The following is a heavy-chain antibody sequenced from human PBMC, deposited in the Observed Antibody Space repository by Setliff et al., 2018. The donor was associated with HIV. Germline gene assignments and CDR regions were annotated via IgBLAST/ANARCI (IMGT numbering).Heavy chain of an antibody. J-gene: IGHJ4*02. V-gene: IGHV4-39*01. CDR2: IYYTGTT. Sequence: PSETMSLTCSVSGGSISSRSNYWGWIRQPPGKGLEWIGTIYYTGTTYYNPSLQSRVTLSVDTSKNQFSLKLSSVTAAATAFYYCAKPYYDISGYYFYYFDYWGQGTLVTVS. D-gene: IGHD3-22*01. CDR1: GGSISSRSNY. CDR3: AKPYYDISGYYFYYFDY.